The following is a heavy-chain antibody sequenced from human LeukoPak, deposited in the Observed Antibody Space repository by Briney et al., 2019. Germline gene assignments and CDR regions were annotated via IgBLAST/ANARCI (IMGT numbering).Heavy chain of an antibody. D-gene: IGHD3-9*01. V-gene: IGHV3-30*02. CDR1: GFTFSSYG. CDR3: AKVKPRYFDWFDENYFDY. Sequence: GGSLRLSCAASGFTFSSYGMHWVRQAPGKGLEWVAFIRYDGSNKYYADSVKGRFTISRDNSKNTLYLQMNSLRDEDTAVYYCAKVKPRYFDWFDENYFDYWGQGTLVTVSS. J-gene: IGHJ4*02. CDR2: IRYDGSNK.